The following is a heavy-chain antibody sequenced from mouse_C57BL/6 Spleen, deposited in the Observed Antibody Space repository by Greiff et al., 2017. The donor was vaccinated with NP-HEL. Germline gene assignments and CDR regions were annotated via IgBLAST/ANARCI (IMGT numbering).Heavy chain of an antibody. D-gene: IGHD2-1*01. V-gene: IGHV14-4*01. Sequence: EVQLQQSGADLVRPGASVKLSCTASGFNIKDDYMHWVKQRPEQGLEWIGWIDPENGDTEYASKFQGKATITADTSSNTAYLQLSSLTSEDTAVYYCTTSPYGTFDYWGQGTTLTVSS. CDR3: TTSPYGTFDY. J-gene: IGHJ2*01. CDR1: GFNIKDDY. CDR2: IDPENGDT.